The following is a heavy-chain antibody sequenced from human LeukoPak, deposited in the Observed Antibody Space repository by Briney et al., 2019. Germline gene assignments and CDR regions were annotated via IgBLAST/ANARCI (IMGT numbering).Heavy chain of an antibody. Sequence: SVKVSCKASGGTFSSYAISWVRQAPGQGLEWMGGIIPIFGTANYAQKFQGRVTITTDESTSTAYMKLSSLRSEDTAVYYCAGDFWSGYYIEVEYYYYMDVWGKGTTVTVSS. CDR1: GGTFSSYA. J-gene: IGHJ6*03. CDR2: IIPIFGTA. D-gene: IGHD3-3*01. CDR3: AGDFWSGYYIEVEYYYYMDV. V-gene: IGHV1-69*05.